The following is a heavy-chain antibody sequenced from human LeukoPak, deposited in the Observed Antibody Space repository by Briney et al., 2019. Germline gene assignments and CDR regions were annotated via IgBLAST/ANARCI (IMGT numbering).Heavy chain of an antibody. CDR2: IYPGYSDA. CDR3: VRVALTSSLDH. V-gene: IGHV5-51*01. Sequence: GESLKISCKISGYTLTNNWIGWVRQVPGKGLEWMGLIYPGYSDAKYSPSFQGQVTLSVDASISTAYLQLTGLRASDTAIYYCVRVALTSSLDHWGQGTLVIVSS. J-gene: IGHJ5*02. CDR1: GYTLTNNW. D-gene: IGHD6-13*01.